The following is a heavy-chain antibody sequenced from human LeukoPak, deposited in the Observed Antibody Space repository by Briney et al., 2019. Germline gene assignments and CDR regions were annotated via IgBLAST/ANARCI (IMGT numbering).Heavy chain of an antibody. CDR2: INSDGIIT. D-gene: IGHD3-22*01. CDR1: GFTFSSYW. J-gene: IGHJ4*02. CDR3: ARGYYDSSGYYLIDY. V-gene: IGHV3-74*01. Sequence: QPGGSLRLSCAASGFTFSSYWMHWVRQGPGKGLVWVSRINSDGIITSYADSVKGRFTISRDNAKNTLYLQMNSLRAEDTAVYYCARGYYDSSGYYLIDYWGQGTLVTVSS.